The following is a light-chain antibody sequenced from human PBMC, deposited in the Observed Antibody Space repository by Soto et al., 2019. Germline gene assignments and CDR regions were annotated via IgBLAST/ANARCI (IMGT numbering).Light chain of an antibody. CDR3: QQDNSYSTFGPAT. CDR2: SXS. Sequence: DLQLTQSPSTLSASVGGRFTITCLAIQSISTWLAWYQQKPWKAPKILIYSXSDLESGVPSRFSGSGFGRGFTLTITSLQPDDFATYYCQQDNSYSTFGPATFGQGTKVDIK. J-gene: IGKJ1*01. CDR1: QSISTW. V-gene: IGKV1-5*03.